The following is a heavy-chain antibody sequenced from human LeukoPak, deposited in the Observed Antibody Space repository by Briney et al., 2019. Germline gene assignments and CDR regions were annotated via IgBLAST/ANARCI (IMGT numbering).Heavy chain of an antibody. Sequence: SETLSLTCTVSGDSISSYYWSWIRQPPGKGLEWIGYIYYSGSTNYGPSLNSRVTISADTSKNQFSLKLSSVTAADTAVYYCARGVVVAAPRGFAFDIWGQGTMVTVSS. CDR1: GDSISSYY. CDR2: IYYSGST. D-gene: IGHD2-15*01. J-gene: IGHJ3*02. CDR3: ARGVVVAAPRGFAFDI. V-gene: IGHV4-59*01.